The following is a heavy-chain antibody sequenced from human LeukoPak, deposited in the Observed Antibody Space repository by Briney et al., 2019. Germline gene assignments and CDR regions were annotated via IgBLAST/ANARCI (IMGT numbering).Heavy chain of an antibody. J-gene: IGHJ4*02. Sequence: SETLSLTCTVSGGSISSGSYYWSWIRQPAGKGLEWIGRIYTSGSTNYNPSLKSRVTISVDKSKNQFSLKLSSVTAADTAVYYCARAPGELWGHTNFDYWGQGTLVTVSS. V-gene: IGHV4-61*02. CDR1: GGSISSGSYY. D-gene: IGHD1-7*01. CDR2: IYTSGST. CDR3: ARAPGELWGHTNFDY.